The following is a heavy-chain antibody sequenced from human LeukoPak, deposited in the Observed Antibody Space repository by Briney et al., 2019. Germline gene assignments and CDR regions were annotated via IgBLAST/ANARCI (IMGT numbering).Heavy chain of an antibody. Sequence: SETLSLTCTVSGGSISSYYWSWIRQPPGKGLEWIGYIYSRGLTRGSTNYNPSLKSRVTISVDTSKNQFSLKLSSVTAADTAVYYCARDQEYSGSYYRYFDYWGQGTLVTVSS. D-gene: IGHD1-26*01. V-gene: IGHV4-59*01. J-gene: IGHJ4*02. CDR2: IYSRGLTRGST. CDR3: ARDQEYSGSYYRYFDY. CDR1: GGSISSYY.